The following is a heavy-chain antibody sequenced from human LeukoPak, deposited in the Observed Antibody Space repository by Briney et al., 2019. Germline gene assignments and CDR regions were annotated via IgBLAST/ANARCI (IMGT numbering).Heavy chain of an antibody. CDR3: AREGGAYRFDP. D-gene: IGHD1-26*01. CDR1: GFTFSSYS. V-gene: IGHV3-21*01. Sequence: PGGSLRLSCAASGFTFSSYSMNWVRQAPGKGLEWVSSISSSSSYIYYADSVKGRFTISRDNAKSSLYLQMNSLRAEDTAVYYCAREGGAYRFDPWGQGTLVTVPS. J-gene: IGHJ5*02. CDR2: ISSSSSYI.